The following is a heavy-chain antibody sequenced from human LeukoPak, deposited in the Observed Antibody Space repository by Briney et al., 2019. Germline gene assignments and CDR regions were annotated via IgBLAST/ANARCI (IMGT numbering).Heavy chain of an antibody. D-gene: IGHD6-19*01. CDR1: GFSFSSYS. J-gene: IGHJ6*02. CDR2: ISSDGSNK. CDR3: ARMKRYSSGWYPSYYGMDV. V-gene: IGHV3-30-3*01. Sequence: GGSLRLSCAVSGFSFSSYSMHWVRQAPGKGLEWAAVISSDGSNKYYADSVKGRFTISRDNSKNTLYLQMNSLRAEDTAVYYCARMKRYSSGWYPSYYGMDVWGQGTTVTVSS.